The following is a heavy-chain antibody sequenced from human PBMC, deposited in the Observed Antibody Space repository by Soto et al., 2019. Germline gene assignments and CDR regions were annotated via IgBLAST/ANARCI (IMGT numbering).Heavy chain of an antibody. CDR2: INPDGNTR. J-gene: IGHJ4*02. V-gene: IGHV3-74*01. CDR3: ARVGVGAYHFDD. CDR1: GFTFSNYW. D-gene: IGHD1-26*01. Sequence: EVQLVESGGALVQPGGPLTLSCAASGFTFSNYWMHWVRQAPGKGLVWVSRINPDGNTRSYADSVKGRFTTSRDNAENTLYLQMNSLGAEDTAVYYCARVGVGAYHFDDWGQGTLVTVSS.